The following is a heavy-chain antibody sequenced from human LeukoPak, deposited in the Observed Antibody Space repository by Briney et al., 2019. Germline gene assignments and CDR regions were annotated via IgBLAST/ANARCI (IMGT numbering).Heavy chain of an antibody. V-gene: IGHV4-59*08. CDR2: IYYAGSS. CDR1: GGSITSYY. CDR3: ARHRGFCSTTSCSSYFDP. D-gene: IGHD2-2*01. Sequence: PSETLSLTCTVSGGSITSYYWSWLRQPPGKGLEWIGYIYYAGSSNYNPSLKSRVTVSVDTSKNQFSLKLSSVTAADTAVYYCARHRGFCSTTSCSSYFDPWGQGTLVTVSS. J-gene: IGHJ5*02.